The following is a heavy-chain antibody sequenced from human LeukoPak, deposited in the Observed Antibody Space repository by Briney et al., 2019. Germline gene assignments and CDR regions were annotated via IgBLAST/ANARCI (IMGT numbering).Heavy chain of an antibody. D-gene: IGHD3-22*01. V-gene: IGHV1-69*13. J-gene: IGHJ4*02. CDR2: IIPIFGTA. CDR3: ARVLQTYYYDSSGPLDY. CDR1: GGTFSSYA. Sequence: VASVNVSCKAYGGTFSSYAISWVRQAPGQGLEWMGGIIPIFGTANYAQKFQGRVTITADESTSTAYMELSSLRSEDTAVYYCARVLQTYYYDSSGPLDYWGQGTLVTVSS.